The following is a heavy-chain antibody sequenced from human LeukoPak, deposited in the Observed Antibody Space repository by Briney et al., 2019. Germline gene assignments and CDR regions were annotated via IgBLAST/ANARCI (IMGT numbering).Heavy chain of an antibody. D-gene: IGHD2-2*01. J-gene: IGHJ4*02. CDR3: AKLASSDIVVVPAAIPFDY. CDR1: GFTFSSYG. CDR2: IRYDGSNK. V-gene: IGHV3-30*02. Sequence: PGGSLRLSCAASGFTFSSYGMHWVRQAPGKGLEWVAFIRYDGSNKYYADSVKGRFTISRDNSKSTLYLQMNSLRAEDTAVYYCAKLASSDIVVVPAAIPFDYWGQGTLVTVSS.